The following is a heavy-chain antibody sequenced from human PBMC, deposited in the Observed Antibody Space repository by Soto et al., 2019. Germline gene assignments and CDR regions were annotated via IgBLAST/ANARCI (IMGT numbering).Heavy chain of an antibody. Sequence: QVQLVQSGAEVKKPGASVKVSCIASGYTFTSYGISWVRQAPGQGLEVMGWNNAYNGNTNYAQKVQGRVTMTTYTSTSTGYMELRSLRSVDTPVYYCDREGRHIVVVVAATPFYYYCMDVWGNGTTVTV. D-gene: IGHD2-15*01. V-gene: IGHV1-18*01. CDR1: GYTFTSYG. CDR2: NNAYNGNT. CDR3: DREGRHIVVVVAATPFYYYCMDV. J-gene: IGHJ6*03.